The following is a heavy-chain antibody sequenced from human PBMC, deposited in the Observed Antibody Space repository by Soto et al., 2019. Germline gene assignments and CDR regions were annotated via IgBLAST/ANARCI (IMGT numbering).Heavy chain of an antibody. V-gene: IGHV1-18*04. CDR1: GYTFTSYG. CDR3: ARGLRFLEWPRDNYYYGMDV. CDR2: ISAYNGNT. D-gene: IGHD3-3*01. Sequence: ASVKVSCKASGYTFTSYGISWVRQAPGQGLEWMGWISAYNGNTNYAQKLQGRVTMTTDTSTSTAYMELRSLRSDDTAVYYCARGLRFLEWPRDNYYYGMDVWGRGTTVTVSS. J-gene: IGHJ6*02.